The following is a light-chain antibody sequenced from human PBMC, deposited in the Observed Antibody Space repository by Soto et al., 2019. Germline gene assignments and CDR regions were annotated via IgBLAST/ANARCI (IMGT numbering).Light chain of an antibody. CDR3: QQYYSTPRT. J-gene: IGKJ1*01. Sequence: DIVMTQSPDSLAVSLGERATINCKSSQSVLYSSNNKNYLAWYQQKPGQPPKLLIYCASTRESGVPDRFSGSGSGTDFTLTISSLQAEDVALYYCQQYYSTPRTFGQGTKVEIK. V-gene: IGKV4-1*01. CDR2: CAS. CDR1: QSVLYSSNNKNY.